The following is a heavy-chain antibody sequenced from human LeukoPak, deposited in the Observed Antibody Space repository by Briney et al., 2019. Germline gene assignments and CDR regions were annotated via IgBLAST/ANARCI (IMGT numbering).Heavy chain of an antibody. CDR2: INHSGST. CDR1: GGSFSGYY. CDR3: ARVLTTTGTAFDI. D-gene: IGHD1-14*01. Sequence: PSETLSLTCAVYGGSFSGYYWSWIRQPPGKGLEWIGEINHSGSTNYNPSLKSRVTISVDTSKNQFSLNLKSVTAADTAVYFCARVLTTTGTAFDIWGQGTMVTVSS. J-gene: IGHJ3*02. V-gene: IGHV4-34*01.